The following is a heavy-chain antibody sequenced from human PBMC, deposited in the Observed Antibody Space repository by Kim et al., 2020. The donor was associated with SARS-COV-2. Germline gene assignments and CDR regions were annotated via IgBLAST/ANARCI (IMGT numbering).Heavy chain of an antibody. CDR2: IYHGGST. CDR3: ARVMGADGRLVDY. Sequence: SETLSLTCAVSGGSISSSNWSWLVRQPRRKVLWWIWVIYHGGSTYYNPSLKSRVTISVDKTKNQSSLKPSSVTAADTAVYYCARVMGADGRLVDYWGQGALVTVSS. V-gene: IGHV4-4*02. CDR1: GGSISSSNW. D-gene: IGHD6-13*01. J-gene: IGHJ4*02.